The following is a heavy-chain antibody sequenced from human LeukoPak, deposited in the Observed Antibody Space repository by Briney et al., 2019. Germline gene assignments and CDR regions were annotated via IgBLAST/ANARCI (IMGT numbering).Heavy chain of an antibody. J-gene: IGHJ6*02. Sequence: PSETLSLTCAVYGGSFSGYYWSWIRQPPGKGLEWIGEINHSGSTNYNPSLKSRVTISEDTSKNQFSLKLSSVAAADTAVYYCASVRANTAYYYYYGMDVWGQGTTVTVSS. D-gene: IGHD3-10*01. CDR1: GGSFSGYY. V-gene: IGHV4-34*01. CDR2: INHSGST. CDR3: ASVRANTAYYYYYGMDV.